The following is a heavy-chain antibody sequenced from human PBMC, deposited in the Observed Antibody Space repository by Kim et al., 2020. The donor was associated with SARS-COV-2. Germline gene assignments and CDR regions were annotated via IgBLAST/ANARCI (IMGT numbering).Heavy chain of an antibody. Sequence: SETLSLTCTVSGGSISSGGYYWSWIRQHPGKGLEWIGYIYYSGSTYYNPSLKSRVTISVDTSKNQFSLKLSSVTAADTAVYYCARDGSSGYYYGSGSVPFDYWGQGTLVTVSS. D-gene: IGHD3-10*01. CDR2: IYYSGST. CDR3: ARDGSSGYYYGSGSVPFDY. V-gene: IGHV4-31*02. J-gene: IGHJ4*02. CDR1: GGSISSGGYY.